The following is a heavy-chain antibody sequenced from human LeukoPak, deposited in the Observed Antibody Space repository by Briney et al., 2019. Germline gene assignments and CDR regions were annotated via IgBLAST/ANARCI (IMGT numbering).Heavy chain of an antibody. CDR1: GGSIRSSSHF. CDR2: ISYSGST. J-gene: IGHJ3*01. V-gene: IGHV4-39*07. CDR3: ARSPGTTRDAFDF. D-gene: IGHD4-17*01. Sequence: SETLSLTCSVSGGSIRSSSHFWAWIRQPPGKGLEWIGTISYSGSTYYKPSFQSRVTMSLGTSKNQFSLKLNSVTAADTAVYYCARSPGTTRDAFDFWGQGTMVTVSS.